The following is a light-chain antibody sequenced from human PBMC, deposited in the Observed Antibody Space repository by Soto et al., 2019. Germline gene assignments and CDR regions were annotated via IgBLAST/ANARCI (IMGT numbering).Light chain of an antibody. V-gene: IGKV3-15*01. CDR3: QQYNNWPPWLT. Sequence: EIVMTQSPVTLSMSPGERATLSCRASQSVSRNLAWYQQKPGQAPRLLIYGASIRATGIPARFSGSGSGTEFTLTISSLQSEDFALYYCQQYNNWPPWLTFGGGTKVEIK. CDR2: GAS. CDR1: QSVSRN. J-gene: IGKJ4*01.